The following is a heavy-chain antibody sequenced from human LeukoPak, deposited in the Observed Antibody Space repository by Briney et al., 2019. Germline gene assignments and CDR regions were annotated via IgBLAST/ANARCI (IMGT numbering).Heavy chain of an antibody. CDR3: ARERNVLLWFGELLKFDY. CDR2: INHSGST. D-gene: IGHD3-10*01. J-gene: IGHJ4*02. CDR1: GGSFSGYY. V-gene: IGHV4-34*01. Sequence: SETLSLTCAVYGGSFSGYYWSWIRQPPGKGLEWIGEINHSGSTNYNPSLKSRVTISVDTSKNQFSLKLSSVTAADTAVYYCARERNVLLWFGELLKFDYWGQGTLVTVSS.